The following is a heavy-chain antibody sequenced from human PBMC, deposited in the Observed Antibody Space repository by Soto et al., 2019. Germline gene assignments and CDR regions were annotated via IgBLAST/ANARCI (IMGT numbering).Heavy chain of an antibody. Sequence: GGSLRLSCAASGLEVSYNYMNWVRQAPGKRLEWVSVLYNSETTYYAESVKGRFTISRDTVKNTVYLEMNNLRVDDTAVYYCARDKTQGAGWFDPWGRGTLVTVSS. CDR2: LYNSETT. J-gene: IGHJ5*02. V-gene: IGHV3-53*01. CDR1: GLEVSYNY. CDR3: ARDKTQGAGWFDP.